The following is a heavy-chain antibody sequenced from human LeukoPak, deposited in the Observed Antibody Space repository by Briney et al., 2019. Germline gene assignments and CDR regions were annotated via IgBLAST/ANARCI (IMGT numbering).Heavy chain of an antibody. CDR2: IYYSGST. CDR3: ARNTKEYYYGSGSYYPTLDP. D-gene: IGHD3-10*01. CDR1: GGSISSYY. Sequence: SETLSLTCTVSGGSISSYYWSWIRQPPGKGLEWIGYIYYSGSTNYNPSLKSRVTISVDTSKNQFSLKLSSVTAADTAVYYCARNTKEYYYGSGSYYPTLDPWGQGTLVTVSS. J-gene: IGHJ5*02. V-gene: IGHV4-59*01.